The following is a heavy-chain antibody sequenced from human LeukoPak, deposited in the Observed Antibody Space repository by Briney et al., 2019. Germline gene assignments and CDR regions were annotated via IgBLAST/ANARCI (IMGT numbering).Heavy chain of an antibody. CDR2: ISSSSSYI. CDR3: ARGRGYCSSTSSPYWFDP. V-gene: IGHV3-21*01. Sequence: PGGSLRLSCAASGFTFSSYSMNWVRQAPGKGLEWVSSISSSSSYIYYADSVKGRFTISRDNAQNSLYLQMNSLRAEDTAVYYCARGRGYCSSTSSPYWFDPWGQGTLVTVSS. CDR1: GFTFSSYS. J-gene: IGHJ5*02. D-gene: IGHD2-2*01.